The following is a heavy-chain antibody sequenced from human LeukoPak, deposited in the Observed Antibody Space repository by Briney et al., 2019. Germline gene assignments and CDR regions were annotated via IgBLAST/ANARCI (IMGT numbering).Heavy chain of an antibody. Sequence: SETLSLTCAVYGGSFSGYYWSWIRQPPEKGLEWIGEINHSGSTNYNPSLKSRVTISVDTSKNQFSLKLSSVTAADTAVYYCARGSRVRGVENNWFDPWGQGTLVTVSS. CDR1: GGSFSGYY. CDR2: INHSGST. CDR3: ARGSRVRGVENNWFDP. J-gene: IGHJ5*02. V-gene: IGHV4-34*01. D-gene: IGHD3-10*01.